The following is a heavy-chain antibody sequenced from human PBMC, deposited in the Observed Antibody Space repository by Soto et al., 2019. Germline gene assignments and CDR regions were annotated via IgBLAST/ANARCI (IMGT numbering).Heavy chain of an antibody. V-gene: IGHV3-23*01. CDR1: GFTFSSHA. D-gene: IGHD6-19*01. CDR3: AKDLGAPETVHSSGWSYFDY. J-gene: IGHJ4*02. CDR2: ISGDGSST. Sequence: PGGSLRLSCAASGFTFSSHAMSWVRQAPGKGLEWVSAISGDGSSTYYVDSVKGRFTIYRDNSKNTLYVQMNSLRAEDTAVYYCAKDLGAPETVHSSGWSYFDYWGQGTLVTVSS.